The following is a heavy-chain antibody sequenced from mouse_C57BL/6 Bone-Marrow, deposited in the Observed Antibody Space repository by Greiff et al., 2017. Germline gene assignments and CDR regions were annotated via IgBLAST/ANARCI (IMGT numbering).Heavy chain of an antibody. CDR1: EYEFPSHD. V-gene: IGHV5-2*01. J-gene: IGHJ3*01. Sequence: EVQGVESGGGLVQPGESLTLSCESNEYEFPSHDMSWVRKTPAKRLELVAAINSDGGSTYYPATMERRFIISRDNTKKTLYLQMSSLRSEDTALYYCARASTMRFAYWGQGTMVTVSA. CDR2: INSDGGST. D-gene: IGHD2-4*01. CDR3: ARASTMRFAY.